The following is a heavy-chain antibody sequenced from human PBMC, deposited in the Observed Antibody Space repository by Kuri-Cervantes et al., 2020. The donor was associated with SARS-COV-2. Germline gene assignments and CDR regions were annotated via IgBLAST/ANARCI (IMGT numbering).Heavy chain of an antibody. V-gene: IGHV3-30-3*01. Sequence: GESLKISCAASGFTFSSYAMHWVRQAPGKGLEWVAVISYDGSNKYYADSVKGRFTISRDNSKNTLYLQMNSLRAEDTAVYYCARGPNCSGGRFYVGLLAYWGQGTLVTVSS. D-gene: IGHD2-15*01. CDR1: GFTFSSYA. CDR3: ARGPNCSGGRFYVGLLAY. CDR2: ISYDGSNK. J-gene: IGHJ4*02.